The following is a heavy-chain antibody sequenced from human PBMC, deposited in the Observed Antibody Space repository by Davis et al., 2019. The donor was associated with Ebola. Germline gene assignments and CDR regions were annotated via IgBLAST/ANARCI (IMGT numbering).Heavy chain of an antibody. Sequence: ESLKISCAASGFTFSDYYMSWIRQPPGKGLEWIGYMYNSGSTNYNPSLKSRVTISVDTSKNQFSLKLSAVTAADTAVYYCARDRHDIWSGYAYGFDYWGQGILVTVSS. J-gene: IGHJ4*02. CDR2: MYNSGST. V-gene: IGHV4-59*01. CDR3: ARDRHDIWSGYAYGFDY. D-gene: IGHD3-3*01. CDR1: GFTFSDYY.